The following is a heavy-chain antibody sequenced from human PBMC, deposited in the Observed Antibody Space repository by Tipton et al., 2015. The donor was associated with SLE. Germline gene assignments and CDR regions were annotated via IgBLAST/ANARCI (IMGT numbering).Heavy chain of an antibody. V-gene: IGHV3-23*01. CDR2: ISGSGGST. CDR3: ARDSPSRITIFGVVIMGGYFDY. Sequence: SLRLSCAASGFTFSSYAMSWVRQAPGKGLEWVSAISGSGGSTYYADSVKGRFTISRDNSKNSLYLQMNSLRAEDTAVYYCARDSPSRITIFGVVIMGGYFDYWGQGTLVTVSS. D-gene: IGHD3-3*01. CDR1: GFTFSSYA. J-gene: IGHJ4*02.